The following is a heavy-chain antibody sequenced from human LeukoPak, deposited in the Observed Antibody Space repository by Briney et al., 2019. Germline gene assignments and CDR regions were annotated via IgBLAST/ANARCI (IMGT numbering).Heavy chain of an antibody. CDR3: ARARTGIVGATTAFDI. D-gene: IGHD1-26*01. CDR2: IIPIFGTA. J-gene: IGHJ3*02. V-gene: IGHV1-69*13. CDR1: GGTFSSYA. Sequence: ASVKVSCKASGGTFSSYAISWVRQAPGQGLEWMGGIIPIFGTANYAQKFQGRVTITADESTSTAYMELSSLRSEDTAVYYCARARTGIVGATTAFDIWGQGTMVTVSS.